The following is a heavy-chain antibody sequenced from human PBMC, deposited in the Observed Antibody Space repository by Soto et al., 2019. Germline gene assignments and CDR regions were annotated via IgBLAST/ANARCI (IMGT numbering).Heavy chain of an antibody. CDR1: GGSFSGYY. D-gene: IGHD3-22*01. Sequence: SETLSLTCAVYGGSFSGYYWSWIRQPPGKGLEWIGEINHSGSTNYNPSLKSRVTISVDTSKNQFSLKLSSVTAADTAVYYCARGSTGSVFYYDSSGYYYRYWGQGTLVTVSS. CDR3: ARGSTGSVFYYDSSGYYYRY. J-gene: IGHJ4*02. V-gene: IGHV4-34*01. CDR2: INHSGST.